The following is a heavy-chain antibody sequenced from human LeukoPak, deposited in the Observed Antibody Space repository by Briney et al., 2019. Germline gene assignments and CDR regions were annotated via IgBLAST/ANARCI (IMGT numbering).Heavy chain of an antibody. V-gene: IGHV3-33*01. D-gene: IGHD3-16*01. CDR1: GFTFSSYG. Sequence: GRSLRLSCAASGFTFSSYGMHWGPRAPGKGLERGAVIWYDGSNIYYADSVKGRFTIFRDNSKNTLYLQMSSLRAEGTAVYYCARMGTVGGRDYFDYWGQGTLVTVSS. J-gene: IGHJ4*02. CDR2: IWYDGSNI. CDR3: ARMGTVGGRDYFDY.